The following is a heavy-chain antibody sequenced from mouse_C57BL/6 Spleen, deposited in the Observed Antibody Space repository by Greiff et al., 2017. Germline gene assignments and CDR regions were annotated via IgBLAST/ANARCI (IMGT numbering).Heavy chain of an antibody. CDR2: IDPSDSET. CDR1: GYTFTSYW. V-gene: IGHV1-52*01. CDR3: ERRGYDYGYLDY. J-gene: IGHJ2*01. Sequence: QVQLQQPGAELVRPGSSVKLSCKASGYTFTSYWMHWVKQRPIQGLEWIGNIDPSDSETHYNQKFKDKATLTVDKSSSTAYMQLSSLTSEDSAVYYCERRGYDYGYLDYWGQGTTLTVSS. D-gene: IGHD2-4*01.